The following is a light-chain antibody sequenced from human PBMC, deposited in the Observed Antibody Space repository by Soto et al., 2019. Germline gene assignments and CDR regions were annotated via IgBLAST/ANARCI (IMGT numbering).Light chain of an antibody. J-gene: IGLJ1*01. CDR2: GNS. V-gene: IGLV1-40*01. CDR1: SSNIGAGYD. CDR3: QSYDSSLSAHV. Sequence: QSVLTQPPSVSGAPGQRVTISCTGSSSNIGAGYDVHWYQQLPGTAPKLLIYGNSNRPSGVPDRFSGSKSGTSAPLAITGLQAEDEADYYCQSYDSSLSAHVFGTGTKLTVL.